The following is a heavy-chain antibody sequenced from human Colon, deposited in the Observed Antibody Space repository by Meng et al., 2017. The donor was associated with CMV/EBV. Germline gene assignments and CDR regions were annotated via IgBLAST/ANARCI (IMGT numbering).Heavy chain of an antibody. CDR1: GYTFSYFA. D-gene: IGHD1-26*01. V-gene: IGHV1-18*01. CDR2: INAHNGNT. CDR3: VRGTGELLPFKY. J-gene: IGHJ4*02. Sequence: CMTSGYTFSYFAISWVRQAPGQGLEWMGWINAHNGNTNFAQKLQDRITMTIDTSTSTVYMELRSLRSDDTAMYYCVRGTGELLPFKYWGQGALVTVSS.